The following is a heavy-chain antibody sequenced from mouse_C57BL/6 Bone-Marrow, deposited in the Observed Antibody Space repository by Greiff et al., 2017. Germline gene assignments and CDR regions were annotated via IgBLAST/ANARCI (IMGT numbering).Heavy chain of an antibody. CDR1: GYTFTSYW. CDR2: IYPGSGST. Sequence: QVQLQQPGAELVKPGASVKMSCKASGYTFTSYWITWVKQSPGQGLEWIGDIYPGSGSTNYNEKFKSKATLTVDTSSSTGYMQLSSLTSEDSAVYYCARNYDYGSSHWYFDVWGTGTTVTVSS. CDR3: ARNYDYGSSHWYFDV. J-gene: IGHJ1*03. D-gene: IGHD1-1*01. V-gene: IGHV1-55*01.